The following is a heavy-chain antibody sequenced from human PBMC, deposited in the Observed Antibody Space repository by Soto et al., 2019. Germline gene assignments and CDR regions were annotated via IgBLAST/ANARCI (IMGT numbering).Heavy chain of an antibody. Sequence: ASVKVSCKASGYTFTGYYMHWVRQAPGQGLEWMGWINPNSGGTNYAQKLQGRVTMTTDTSTSTAYMELRSLRSDDTAVYYCARDQTDILTGYYGPGYWGQGTLVTVSS. V-gene: IGHV1-2*02. D-gene: IGHD3-9*01. CDR3: ARDQTDILTGYYGPGY. CDR2: INPNSGGT. J-gene: IGHJ4*02. CDR1: GYTFTGYY.